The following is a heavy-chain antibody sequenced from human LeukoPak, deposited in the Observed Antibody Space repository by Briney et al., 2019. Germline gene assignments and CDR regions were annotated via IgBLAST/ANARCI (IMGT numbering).Heavy chain of an antibody. Sequence: PSETLSLTCAVSGGSISSSNWWSWVRQPPGKGLEWIGEIYHSGSTNYNPSLKSRVTISVDTSKNQFSLKLSSVTAADTAVYYCARFGASATVTTRVNWFDPWGQGTLVTVSS. V-gene: IGHV4-4*02. CDR1: GGSISSSNW. J-gene: IGHJ5*02. CDR3: ARFGASATVTTRVNWFDP. D-gene: IGHD4-17*01. CDR2: IYHSGST.